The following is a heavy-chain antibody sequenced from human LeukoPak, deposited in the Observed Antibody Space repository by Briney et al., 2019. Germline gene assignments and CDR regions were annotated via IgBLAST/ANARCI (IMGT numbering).Heavy chain of an antibody. CDR2: INPNSGGT. Sequence: GASVKVSCKASGYTFTGYYMHWVRQAPGQGLEWMGWINPNSGGTNYAQKFQGGVTMTRDTSISTAYMELSRLRSDDTAVYYCAREGGGDTAMVDAFDIWGQGTMVTVSS. CDR3: AREGGGDTAMVDAFDI. D-gene: IGHD5-18*01. CDR1: GYTFTGYY. V-gene: IGHV1-2*02. J-gene: IGHJ3*02.